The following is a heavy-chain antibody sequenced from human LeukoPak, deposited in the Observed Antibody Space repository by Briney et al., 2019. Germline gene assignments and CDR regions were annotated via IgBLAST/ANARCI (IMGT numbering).Heavy chain of an antibody. CDR1: GFTFSFYG. CDR2: ISYDGSNK. V-gene: IGHV3-30*18. J-gene: IGHJ5*02. D-gene: IGHD3-10*01. CDR3: AKESAPGWFDP. Sequence: SGGSLRLSCAASGFTFSFYGMHWVRQAPGKGLEWVAVISYDGSNKYYGDSVKGRFTISRDNSKNTLYLQMNSLRTEDTAVYYCAKESAPGWFDPWGQGTLVTVSS.